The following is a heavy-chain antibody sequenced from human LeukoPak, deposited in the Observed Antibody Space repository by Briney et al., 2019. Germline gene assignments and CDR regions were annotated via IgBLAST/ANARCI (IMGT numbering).Heavy chain of an antibody. J-gene: IGHJ4*02. CDR3: AREYSSSSYTDF. CDR1: GVSVSSGSYY. Sequence: SETLSLTCTVSGVSVSSGSYYWSWIRQPPGKGLEWIGYIYYSGHTNYNPSLKSRVTISVDTSKNQFSLKLSSVTAADTAMYYCAREYSSSSYTDFWGQGTLVTVSS. CDR2: IYYSGHT. V-gene: IGHV4-61*01. D-gene: IGHD6-6*01.